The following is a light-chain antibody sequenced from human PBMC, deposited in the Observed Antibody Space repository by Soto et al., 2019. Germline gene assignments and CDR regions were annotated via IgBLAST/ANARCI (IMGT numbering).Light chain of an antibody. CDR1: KSLLYSADNKNY. Sequence: DIVMTQSPHSFPLSLAESSTIICKPSKSLLYSADNKNYLTWYQQKPGQPPKLLIYWASTRESGVPDRFSGSGSGTDFTLTISSLQAEDVAVYYCQQYYITPLTFGGGTKVDIK. CDR3: QQYYITPLT. V-gene: IGKV4-1*01. J-gene: IGKJ4*01. CDR2: WAS.